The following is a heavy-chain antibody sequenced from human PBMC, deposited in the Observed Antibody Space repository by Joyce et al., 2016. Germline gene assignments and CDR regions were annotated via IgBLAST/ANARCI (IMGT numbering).Heavy chain of an antibody. CDR2: INSDDSRI. J-gene: IGHJ4*02. CDR3: TTPSCAN. CDR1: GIIFSNKE. V-gene: IGHV3-48*03. Sequence: EVQLVESGGGLVQPGGSLRLSCAASGIIFSNKEMNRVRQAPGKGLEWVSSINSDDSRIHYADSVRGRFTISRDNAMNSLYLEMNSLRVEDTAIYYCTTPSCANWGQGSLVTVSS. D-gene: IGHD2-2*01.